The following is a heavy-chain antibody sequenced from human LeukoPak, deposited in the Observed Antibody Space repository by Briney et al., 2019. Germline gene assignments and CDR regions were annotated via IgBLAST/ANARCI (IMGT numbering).Heavy chain of an antibody. Sequence: ASVKVSYKTSGYTFTGYYMHWLRQAPGQGLEWMGRINPNSGGTYYAQKFQGRVTMTRDTSISTAYMELSRLRSDDTAVYYCASLYYYDSSDAFDIWGQGTMVTVSS. V-gene: IGHV1-2*06. CDR2: INPNSGGT. J-gene: IGHJ3*02. CDR1: GYTFTGYY. CDR3: ASLYYYDSSDAFDI. D-gene: IGHD3-22*01.